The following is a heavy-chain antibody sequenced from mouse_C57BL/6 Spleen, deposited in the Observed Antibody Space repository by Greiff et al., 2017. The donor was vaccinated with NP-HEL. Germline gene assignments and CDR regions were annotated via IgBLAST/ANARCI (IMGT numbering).Heavy chain of an antibody. CDR1: GYTFTDYY. D-gene: IGHD1-2*01. CDR3: SRGAPLSSPNCFDY. CDR2: INPNYGGT. J-gene: IGHJ2*01. Sequence: EVQLQQSGPELVKPGASVKISCKASGYTFTDYYMNWVKQSTGKSLEWIGDINPNYGGTSYNQKFKGKATLTVDKSSSTAYMEHRNLTSEDSAVYYCSRGAPLSSPNCFDYWGQGTTLTVSS. V-gene: IGHV1-26*01.